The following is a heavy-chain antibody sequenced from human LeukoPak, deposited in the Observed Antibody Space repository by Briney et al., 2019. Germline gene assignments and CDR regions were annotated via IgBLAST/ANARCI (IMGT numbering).Heavy chain of an antibody. CDR3: AKAGDSGWPANAFEI. J-gene: IGHJ3*02. CDR1: GFTVSSNS. D-gene: IGHD6-19*01. V-gene: IGHV3-53*01. Sequence: GGSLRLSCTVSGFTVSSNSWSWVRPAPEKVLEWVSFIYGGGNTHYSDSVKGRFTISRDNSKNTLYLQMNSLRAEDTALYYCAKAGDSGWPANAFEIWGQGTMVTVSS. CDR2: IYGGGNT.